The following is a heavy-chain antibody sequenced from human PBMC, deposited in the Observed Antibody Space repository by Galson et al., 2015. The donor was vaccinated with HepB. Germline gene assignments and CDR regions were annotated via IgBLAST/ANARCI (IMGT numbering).Heavy chain of an antibody. CDR2: IIPIFGTA. CDR1: GGTFSSYA. Sequence: SVKVSCKASGGTFSSYAISWVRQAPGQGLEWMGGIIPIFGTANYAQKFQGRVTITADESTSTAYMELSSLRSEDTAVYYCARLGCGGDCYSNRGYFDYWGQGTLVTVSS. V-gene: IGHV1-69*13. CDR3: ARLGCGGDCYSNRGYFDY. J-gene: IGHJ4*02. D-gene: IGHD2-21*02.